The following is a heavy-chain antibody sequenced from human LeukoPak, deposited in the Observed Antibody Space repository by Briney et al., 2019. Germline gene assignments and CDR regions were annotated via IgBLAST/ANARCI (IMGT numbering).Heavy chain of an antibody. CDR2: ISSSSSTI. V-gene: IGHV3-48*01. Sequence: GGSLRLSCAASGFTFSSYSMNWVRQAPGKGLEWVSYISSSSSTIYYADSVKGRFTISRDNAKNSLYLQMNYLRAEDTAVYYCARTPGIAVPDYWGQGTLVTVSS. CDR1: GFTFSSYS. CDR3: ARTPGIAVPDY. J-gene: IGHJ4*02. D-gene: IGHD6-19*01.